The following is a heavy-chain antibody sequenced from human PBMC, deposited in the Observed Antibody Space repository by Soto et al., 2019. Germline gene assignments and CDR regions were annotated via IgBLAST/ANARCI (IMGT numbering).Heavy chain of an antibody. D-gene: IGHD3-10*01. CDR2: ISYDGSNQ. V-gene: IGHV3-30*03. Sequence: QVQVVESGGGVVQPGRSLRLSCAASGFTFSNYGMHWVRQAPGKGLEWVALISYDGSNQYFADSVQGRFTISRDNSENTLYLQMNSLRIEDTAVYFCARSGYNYGPTLYLQHWCQGTLVTVSS. J-gene: IGHJ1*01. CDR3: ARSGYNYGPTLYLQH. CDR1: GFTFSNYG.